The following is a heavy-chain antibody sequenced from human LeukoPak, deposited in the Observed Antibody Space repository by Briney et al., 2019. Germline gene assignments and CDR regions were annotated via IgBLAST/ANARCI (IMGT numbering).Heavy chain of an antibody. CDR1: AYPVNSGYY. Sequence: KPSETLSLTCAVSAYPVNSGYYWVWIRQPPGKGLEWIGSIYHTGSAYYDPSLKSRVTISVDTSKNQFSLNLTSVTAADTAVYYCARGLGSGTLWGQGTMVTVSS. CDR3: ARGLGSGTL. J-gene: IGHJ3*01. CDR2: IYHTGSA. V-gene: IGHV4-38-2*01. D-gene: IGHD3-10*01.